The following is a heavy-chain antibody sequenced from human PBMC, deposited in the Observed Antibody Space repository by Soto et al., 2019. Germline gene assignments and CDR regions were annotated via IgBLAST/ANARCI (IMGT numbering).Heavy chain of an antibody. D-gene: IGHD2-2*01. J-gene: IGHJ5*02. CDR1: GGSISSGGYY. V-gene: IGHV4-31*03. Sequence: SETLSLTCTVSGGSISSGGYYWSWIRQHPGKGLEWIGYIYYSGSTYYNPSLKSRVTISVDTSKNQFSLKLSSVTAADTAVYYCARYTYARVGRNWFDPWGQGTLVTVSS. CDR2: IYYSGST. CDR3: ARYTYARVGRNWFDP.